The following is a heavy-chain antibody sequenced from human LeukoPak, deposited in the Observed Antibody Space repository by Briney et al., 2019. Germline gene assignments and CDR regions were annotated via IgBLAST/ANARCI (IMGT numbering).Heavy chain of an antibody. V-gene: IGHV1-8*01. Sequence: ASVTLSCTASGYTFTSYDINWVRQAPGQGLEWMGWMNPNSGNTGYAQKFQGRVTMTRNTTTSTAYMELSRLRSEGTAVYYCARGLDRIAAAGSSDYWGQGTLVTVSS. D-gene: IGHD6-13*01. J-gene: IGHJ4*02. CDR1: GYTFTSYD. CDR2: MNPNSGNT. CDR3: ARGLDRIAAAGSSDY.